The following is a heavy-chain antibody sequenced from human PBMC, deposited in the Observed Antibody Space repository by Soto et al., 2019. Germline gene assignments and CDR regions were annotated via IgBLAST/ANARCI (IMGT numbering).Heavy chain of an antibody. CDR3: ARGYSGYAVYYYYYMEG. J-gene: IGHJ6*03. D-gene: IGHD5-12*01. Sequence: ASVKVSCKASGYTFTSYGISWVRQAPGQGLEWMGWISAYNGNTNYAQKLQGRVTMTTDTSTSTAYMELRSLRSDDTAVYYCARGYSGYAVYYYYYMEGWGKGTTVTVSS. CDR2: ISAYNGNT. CDR1: GYTFTSYG. V-gene: IGHV1-18*01.